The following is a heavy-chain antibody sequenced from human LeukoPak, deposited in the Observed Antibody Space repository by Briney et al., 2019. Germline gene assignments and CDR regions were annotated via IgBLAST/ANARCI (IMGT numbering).Heavy chain of an antibody. CDR1: GGSFSGYY. V-gene: IGHV4-34*01. J-gene: IGHJ5*02. CDR3: ARSRLRYCSSTSCSNWFDP. Sequence: SETLSLTCAVYGGSFSGYYWSWIRQPPGKGLEWIGEISHSGSTNYNPSLKSRVTISVDTSKNQFSLKLSSVTAADTAVYYCARSRLRYCSSTSCSNWFDPWGQGTLVTVSP. CDR2: ISHSGST. D-gene: IGHD2-2*01.